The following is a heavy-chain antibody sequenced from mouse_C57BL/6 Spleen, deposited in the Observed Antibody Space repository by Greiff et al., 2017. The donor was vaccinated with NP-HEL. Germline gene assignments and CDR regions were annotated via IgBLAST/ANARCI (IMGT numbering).Heavy chain of an antibody. CDR2: ISYSGST. D-gene: IGHD2-2*01. J-gene: IGHJ3*01. CDR1: GYSITSGYD. Sequence: VQLKESGPGMVKPSQSLSLTCTVTGYSITSGYDWHWIRHFPGNKLEWMGYISYSGSTNYNPSLKSRISITHDTSKNHFFLKLNSVTTEDTATYYCARSEGYDEAWFAYWGQGTLVTVSA. V-gene: IGHV3-1*01. CDR3: ARSEGYDEAWFAY.